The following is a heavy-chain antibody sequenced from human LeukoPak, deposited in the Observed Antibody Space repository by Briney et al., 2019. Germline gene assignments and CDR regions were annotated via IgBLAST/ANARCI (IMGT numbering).Heavy chain of an antibody. CDR2: IWYDGSNK. Sequence: PGGSLRLSCAASRFTFTSFGMHWVRQAPGKGLEWVAVIWYDGSNKNYADSVKGRFTISRDNSKNTLYLQMNSLRAEDTAVYYCARGSGYDYRPDAFDIWGQGTMVTVSS. CDR1: RFTFTSFG. D-gene: IGHD5-12*01. J-gene: IGHJ3*02. V-gene: IGHV3-33*01. CDR3: ARGSGYDYRPDAFDI.